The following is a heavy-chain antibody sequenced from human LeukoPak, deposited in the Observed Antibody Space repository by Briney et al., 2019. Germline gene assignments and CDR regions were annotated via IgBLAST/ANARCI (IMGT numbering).Heavy chain of an antibody. CDR1: GGSISSSSYY. CDR3: ARPLGGATLHAFDI. CDR2: IYYSGGT. Sequence: PSETLSLTCTVSGGSISSSSYYWGWIRQPPGKGLEWIGSIYYSGGTFYNPSLKSRVTISVDTSKNQFSLKLSSVTAADTAVYYCARPLGGATLHAFDIWGQGTMVTVSS. V-gene: IGHV4-39*01. D-gene: IGHD4/OR15-4a*01. J-gene: IGHJ3*02.